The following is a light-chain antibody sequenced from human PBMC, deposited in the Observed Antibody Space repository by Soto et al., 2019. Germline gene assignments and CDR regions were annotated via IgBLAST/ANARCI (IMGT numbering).Light chain of an antibody. CDR3: SSYAGSNTLYV. Sequence: LIRLPSAWGSPEQSCPISCIGTISDVGGYNYFSWYQHHPGKAPKLMIYDVSKRPSGVPDRFYGSKSGNKASLTVSGLQDEDEADYHCSSYAGSNTLYVFGTGTKVTVL. V-gene: IGLV2-8*01. CDR1: ISDVGGYNY. J-gene: IGLJ1*01. CDR2: DVS.